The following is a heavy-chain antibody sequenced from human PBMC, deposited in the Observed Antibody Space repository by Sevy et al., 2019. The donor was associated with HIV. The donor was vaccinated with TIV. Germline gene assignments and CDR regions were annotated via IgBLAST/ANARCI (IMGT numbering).Heavy chain of an antibody. CDR3: ARDEYYYDSSGYYDETDFDY. CDR1: GGTFSSYA. J-gene: IGHJ4*02. CDR2: IIPIFGTA. Sequence: ASVKVSCKASGGTFSSYAISWVRQAPGQGLAWMGGIIPIFGTANYAQKFQGRVTITADESTSTAYMELSSLRSEDTAVYYCARDEYYYDSSGYYDETDFDYWGQGTLVTVSS. D-gene: IGHD3-22*01. V-gene: IGHV1-69*13.